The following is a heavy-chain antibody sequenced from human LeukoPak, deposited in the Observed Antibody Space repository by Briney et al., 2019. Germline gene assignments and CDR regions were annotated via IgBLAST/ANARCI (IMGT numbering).Heavy chain of an antibody. CDR2: IYYSGST. J-gene: IGHJ6*02. CDR1: GGSISSYY. Sequence: SETLSLTCTVSGGSISSYYWTWIRQPPGRGLEWIGYIYYSGSTNYNPSLKSRVTISVDTSKNQFSLKLSSVTAADTAVYYCAKAGASSAYSGMDVWGQGTTVTVSS. D-gene: IGHD1-26*01. V-gene: IGHV4-59*08. CDR3: AKAGASSAYSGMDV.